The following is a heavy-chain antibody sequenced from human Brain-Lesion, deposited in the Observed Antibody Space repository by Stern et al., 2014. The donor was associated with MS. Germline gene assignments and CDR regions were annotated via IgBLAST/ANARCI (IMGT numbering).Heavy chain of an antibody. CDR3: ARFPASRPHVFDS. CDR1: GGSISSSNW. J-gene: IGHJ4*02. Sequence: QVQLQESGPGLVKPSGTLSLTCAVSGGSISSSNWWSWVRQSPGKGLEWIGESDHSGSTIYNPSLKSRVTVSVDKSKNRISLNLRSLTAADTAVYFCARFPASRPHVFDSWGQGTLVTVSS. D-gene: IGHD6-13*01. CDR2: SDHSGST. V-gene: IGHV4-4*02.